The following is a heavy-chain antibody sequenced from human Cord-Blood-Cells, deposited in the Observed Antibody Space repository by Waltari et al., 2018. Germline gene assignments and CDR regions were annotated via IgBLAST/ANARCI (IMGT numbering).Heavy chain of an antibody. CDR3: ARDNWNRDAFDI. V-gene: IGHV3-11*04. CDR1: GFTFSAYY. Sequence: QVQLVESGGGLVKLGGSLRLSCAASGFTFSAYYILCLRQAPGKGLEWVSYISSSGSTIYYADSVKGRFTISRDNAKNSLYLQMNSLRAEDTAVYYCARDNWNRDAFDIWGQGTMVTVSS. D-gene: IGHD1-1*01. CDR2: ISSSGSTI. J-gene: IGHJ3*02.